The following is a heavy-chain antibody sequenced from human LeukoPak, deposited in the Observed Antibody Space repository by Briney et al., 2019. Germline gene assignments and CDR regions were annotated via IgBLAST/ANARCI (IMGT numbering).Heavy chain of an antibody. CDR3: ARRFAS. V-gene: IGHV3-48*01. Sequence: GGSLRLSCAASGFTFSNYSMNWVRQAPGKGLEWVSFISTSGSTTLYADSVKGRFAISRDNAKNLLFLQMNSLRAEDTAVYYCARRFASWGQGTLVTVSS. CDR1: GFTFSNYS. J-gene: IGHJ5*01. CDR2: ISTSGSTT.